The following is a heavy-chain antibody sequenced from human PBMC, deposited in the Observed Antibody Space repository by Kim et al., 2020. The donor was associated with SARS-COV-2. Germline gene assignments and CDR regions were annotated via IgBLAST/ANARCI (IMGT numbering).Heavy chain of an antibody. D-gene: IGHD5-12*01. V-gene: IGHV3-30*04. CDR1: EFNFEAYT. Sequence: GGSLRLSCTASEFNFEAYTMHWLRQVPGKGLEWVAALSYDGDDDYYADSVRGRFTVSRDNSKNTLELQMNSLRPGDTAVYYCARDWAYSGHDFFDYWGQGTLVTVSS. J-gene: IGHJ4*02. CDR3: ARDWAYSGHDFFDY. CDR2: LSYDGDDD.